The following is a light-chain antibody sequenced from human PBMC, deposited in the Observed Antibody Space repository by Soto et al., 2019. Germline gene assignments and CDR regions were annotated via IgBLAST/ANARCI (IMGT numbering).Light chain of an antibody. Sequence: DIQLTQSPSFLSPSIGESVTITCRASQSISTYLIWYQQKPGKAPKLLIYATSSLQNGVPSRFSGSGSGTDFTLTISSPQPEDFATYYCQQSYSTPPGTFGQGTKVDIK. CDR1: QSISTY. V-gene: IGKV1-39*01. CDR2: ATS. CDR3: QQSYSTPPGT. J-gene: IGKJ1*01.